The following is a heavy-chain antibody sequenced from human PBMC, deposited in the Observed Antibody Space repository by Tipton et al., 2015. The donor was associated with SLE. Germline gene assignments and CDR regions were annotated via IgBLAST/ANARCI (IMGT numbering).Heavy chain of an antibody. V-gene: IGHV4-39*01. D-gene: IGHD3-22*01. CDR3: ARGWAYYDSSGYYDDAFDI. CDR2: IYYSGST. Sequence: LRLSCTVSGGSISSSSYYWGWIRQPPGKGLEWIGSIYYSGSTYYNPSLKSRVTISVDTSKNQFSLKLSSVTAADTAVYYCARGWAYYDSSGYYDDAFDIWGQGTMVTVSS. J-gene: IGHJ3*02. CDR1: GGSISSSSYY.